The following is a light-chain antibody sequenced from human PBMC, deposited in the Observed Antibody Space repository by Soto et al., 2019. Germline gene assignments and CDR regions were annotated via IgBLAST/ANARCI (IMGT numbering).Light chain of an antibody. CDR1: QSISRS. CDR2: GAS. Sequence: DIQLTQSPSSLSASVGDRVTITCRASQSISRSLNWYHQKPGKAPKLLIYGASTLQSGVPSRFSGSGSGTDFTLTISSLQHEDFATYYCQQSRSAPYSFGQGTKLDIK. J-gene: IGKJ2*03. V-gene: IGKV1-39*01. CDR3: QQSRSAPYS.